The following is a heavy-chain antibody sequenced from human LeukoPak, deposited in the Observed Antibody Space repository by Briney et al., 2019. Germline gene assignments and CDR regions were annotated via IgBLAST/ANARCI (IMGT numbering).Heavy chain of an antibody. D-gene: IGHD5-24*01. J-gene: IGHJ4*02. CDR2: ISYDGSNK. CDR3: AKDTGDGYNGGFDY. CDR1: GFTFSSYG. V-gene: IGHV3-30*18. Sequence: PGGSLRLSCAASGFTFSSYGMHWVRQAPGKGLEWVAVISYDGSNKYYADSVKGRFTISRDNSKNTLYLQMNSLRAEDTAVYYCAKDTGDGYNGGFDYWGQGTLVTVSS.